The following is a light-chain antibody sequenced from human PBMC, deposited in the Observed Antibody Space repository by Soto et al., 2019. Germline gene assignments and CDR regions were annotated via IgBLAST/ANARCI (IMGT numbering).Light chain of an antibody. V-gene: IGKV3-11*01. CDR3: QQRSSWPGVT. CDR1: QSVSRY. J-gene: IGKJ4*01. CDR2: DAS. Sequence: EIVLTQSPATLSLSPGERATLSCRASQSVSRYLNWYQHKPGQAPRLLMYDASNRATGIPARFSGSGSGTEFTLTSSILEPEDFAVYYCQQRSSWPGVTFGGGTKVEIK.